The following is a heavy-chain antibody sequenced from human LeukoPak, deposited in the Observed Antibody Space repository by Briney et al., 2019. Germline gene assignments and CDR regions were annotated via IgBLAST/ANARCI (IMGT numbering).Heavy chain of an antibody. Sequence: SGTLSLTCTVSGGSVSSSSYYWGWVRQPPGKGLEWIGSLSYGGGTHYTPSFKSRVTISVETSKNQFSLTLNSMTATDTAVYYCARRSYDGSGYYYVDYWGQGTLVTVSS. CDR3: ARRSYDGSGYYYVDY. D-gene: IGHD3-22*01. CDR1: GGSVSSSSYY. V-gene: IGHV4-39*01. J-gene: IGHJ4*02. CDR2: LSYGGGT.